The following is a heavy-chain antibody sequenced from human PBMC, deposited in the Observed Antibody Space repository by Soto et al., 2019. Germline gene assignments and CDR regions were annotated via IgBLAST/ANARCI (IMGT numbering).Heavy chain of an antibody. CDR1: GDTFTNFG. Sequence: ASVKVSCKTSGDTFTNFGLSWVRQAPGQGLEWMGWIATYNTNRNYAQKFQGRLTLTTDTSTSTAYMELKSLGYDDTAVHYCARVLRGVVNWFDPWGQGTLVTAPQ. V-gene: IGHV1-18*01. D-gene: IGHD3-10*01. CDR3: ARVLRGVVNWFDP. J-gene: IGHJ5*02. CDR2: IATYNTNR.